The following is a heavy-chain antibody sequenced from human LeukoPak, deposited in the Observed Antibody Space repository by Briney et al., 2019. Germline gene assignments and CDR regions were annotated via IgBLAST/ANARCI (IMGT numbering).Heavy chain of an antibody. CDR2: INTDGSRT. CDR3: AVYCSSPSCYSDY. D-gene: IGHD2-2*01. CDR1: GFTFSSYW. V-gene: IGHV3-74*01. Sequence: GGSLRLSCAASGFTFSSYWMHWVRQAPGKGLVWVSGINTDGSRTFYADSVKGRFTISRDNAKNSLYLQMNSLRAEDTALYYCAVYCSSPSCYSDYWGQGTLVTVSS. J-gene: IGHJ4*02.